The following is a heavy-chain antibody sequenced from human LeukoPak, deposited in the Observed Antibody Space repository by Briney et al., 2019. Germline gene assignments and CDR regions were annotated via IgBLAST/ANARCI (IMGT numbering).Heavy chain of an antibody. CDR2: INHSGST. Sequence: SETLSLTCAVYGGSFSGCYWSWIRQPPGKGLEWIGEINHSGSTNYNPSLKSRVTISVDTSKNQFSLKLSSVTAADTAVYYCARVPTVSSSWYPYYYYYYGMDVWGQGTTVTVSS. D-gene: IGHD6-13*01. J-gene: IGHJ6*02. V-gene: IGHV4-34*01. CDR3: ARVPTVSSSWYPYYYYYYGMDV. CDR1: GGSFSGCY.